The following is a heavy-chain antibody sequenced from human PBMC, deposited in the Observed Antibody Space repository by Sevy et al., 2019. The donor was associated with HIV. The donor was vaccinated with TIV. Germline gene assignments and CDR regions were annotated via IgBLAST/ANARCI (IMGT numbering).Heavy chain of an antibody. J-gene: IGHJ6*02. CDR3: ARDNKHTVTNYYYYGMDV. CDR2: IYYSGST. V-gene: IGHV4-61*01. Sequence: SETLSLTCTVSGGSVSSGSYYWSWIRQPPGKGLEWTGYIYYSGSTNYNPSLKSRVTISVDTSKNQFSLKLSSVTAADTAVYYCARDNKHTVTNYYYYGMDVWGQGTTVTVSS. D-gene: IGHD4-17*01. CDR1: GGSVSSGSYY.